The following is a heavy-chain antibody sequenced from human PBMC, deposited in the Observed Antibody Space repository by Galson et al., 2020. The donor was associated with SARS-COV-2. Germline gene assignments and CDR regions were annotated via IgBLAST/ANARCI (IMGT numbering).Heavy chain of an antibody. J-gene: IGHJ4*02. CDR3: ARAPGPRYFDY. CDR2: INHSGST. Sequence: SETLSLTCAVYGGSFSGYYWSWIRQPPGKGLEWIGEINHSGSTNYNPSLKSRVTISVDTSKNQFSLKLSSVTAADTAVYYCARAPGPRYFDYWGQGTLVTVSS. V-gene: IGHV4-34*01. CDR1: GGSFSGYY.